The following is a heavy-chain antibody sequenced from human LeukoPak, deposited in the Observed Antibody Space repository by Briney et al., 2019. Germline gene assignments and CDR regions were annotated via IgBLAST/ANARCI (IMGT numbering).Heavy chain of an antibody. J-gene: IGHJ6*03. D-gene: IGHD1-14*01. CDR2: MNPNSGNT. Sequence: GASVKVSCKASGYTFTSYDINWVRQATGQGLEWMGWMNPNSGNTGYAQKFQGRVTMTRNTSISTAYMELSSLRSEDTAVYYCATGTEEPYYCYYYMDVWGKGTTVTVSS. CDR3: ATGTEEPYYCYYYMDV. CDR1: GYTFTSYD. V-gene: IGHV1-8*01.